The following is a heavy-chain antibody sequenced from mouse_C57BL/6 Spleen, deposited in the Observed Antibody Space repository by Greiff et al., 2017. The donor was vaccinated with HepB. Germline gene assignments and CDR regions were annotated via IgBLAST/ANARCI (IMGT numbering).Heavy chain of an antibody. CDR1: GYTFTDYN. CDR2: INPNNGGT. V-gene: IGHV1-18*01. Sequence: EVQVVESGPELVKPGASVKIPCKASGYTFTDYNMDWVKQSHGKSLEWIGDINPNNGGTIYNQKFKGKATFTVDKSASTAYMELRSLTSEDTAVYYCARGYDGYSSWFAYWGQGTLVTVSA. J-gene: IGHJ3*01. CDR3: ARGYDGYSSWFAY. D-gene: IGHD2-3*01.